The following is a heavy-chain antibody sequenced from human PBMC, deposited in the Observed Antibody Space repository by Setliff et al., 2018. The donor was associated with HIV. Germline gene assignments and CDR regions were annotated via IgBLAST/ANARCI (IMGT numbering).Heavy chain of an antibody. V-gene: IGHV3-7*05. Sequence: PGGSLRLSCAASGFTLSSYWMSWVRQAPGKGLEWVANIKQDGSEKYYGDSVKGRFTISRDNAKNSLYLQMNSLRAEDTAMYYCSKTQTVITDYGPFDSWGQGTPVTVSS. J-gene: IGHJ4*02. CDR3: SKTQTVITDYGPFDS. CDR2: IKQDGSEK. D-gene: IGHD3-16*01. CDR1: GFTLSSYW.